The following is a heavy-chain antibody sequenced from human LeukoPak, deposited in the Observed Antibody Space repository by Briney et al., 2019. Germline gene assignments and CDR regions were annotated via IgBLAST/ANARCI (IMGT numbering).Heavy chain of an antibody. CDR3: AKDQLGYCSSTSCYLGY. D-gene: IGHD2-2*01. CDR1: GFTISSYG. J-gene: IGHJ4*02. CDR2: IRYDGSNK. Sequence: GGSLRLSCAASGFTISSYGMHWVRQAPGKGLEWVAFIRYDGSNKYYEDSVKGRFTISRDNSKNTMYLQMNSLRAEDTAVYYCAKDQLGYCSSTSCYLGYWGQGTLVTVSS. V-gene: IGHV3-30*02.